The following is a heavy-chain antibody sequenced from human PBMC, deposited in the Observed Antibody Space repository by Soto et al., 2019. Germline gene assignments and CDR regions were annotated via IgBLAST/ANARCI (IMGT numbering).Heavy chain of an antibody. V-gene: IGHV6-1*01. Sequence: SQTLSLTFVISGDSVSSNSAAWNWIRQSPSRGLEWLGRTYYRSQWYNDYAVSVKGRIIINPDTPKNQFSLQLSSVTPEDTAVYYCARTVARDYYYKGVDVWGQGTTVTVS. D-gene: IGHD6-19*01. CDR3: ARTVARDYYYKGVDV. CDR1: GDSVSSNSAA. CDR2: TYYRSQWYN. J-gene: IGHJ6*02.